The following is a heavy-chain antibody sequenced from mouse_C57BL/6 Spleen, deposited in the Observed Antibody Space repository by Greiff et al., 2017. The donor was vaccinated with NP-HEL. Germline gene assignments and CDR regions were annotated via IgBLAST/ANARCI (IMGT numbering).Heavy chain of an antibody. J-gene: IGHJ1*03. D-gene: IGHD1-1*01. Sequence: QVQLQQSGAELVRPGASVKLSCKASGYTFTDYYINWVKQRPGQGLEWIARIYPGSGNTYYNEKFKGKATLTAEKSSSTAYMQLSSLTSEDSAVYFCARGDYGSSWDWYFDVWGTGTTVTVSS. CDR2: IYPGSGNT. CDR3: ARGDYGSSWDWYFDV. V-gene: IGHV1-76*01. CDR1: GYTFTDYY.